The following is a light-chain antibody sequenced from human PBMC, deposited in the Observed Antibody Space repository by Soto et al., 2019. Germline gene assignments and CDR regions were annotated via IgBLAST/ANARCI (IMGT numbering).Light chain of an antibody. CDR3: QQYNNWPHT. V-gene: IGKV3-15*01. CDR1: QSVSSN. Sequence: EIVMTQSPATLSVSPGERATLSCRASQSVSSNLAWYQQKPGQAPRLLIYGASTRATGIPARFSGSGSGTEFTLTISSLQSEDFAVYYCQQYNNWPHTLGQGTKLEIE. CDR2: GAS. J-gene: IGKJ2*01.